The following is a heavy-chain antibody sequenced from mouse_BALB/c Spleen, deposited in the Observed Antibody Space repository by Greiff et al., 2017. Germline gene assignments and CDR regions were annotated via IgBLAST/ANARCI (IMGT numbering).Heavy chain of an antibody. CDR2: ISDGGSYT. D-gene: IGHD2-12*01. J-gene: IGHJ3*01. CDR3: ARDGNDLFAY. V-gene: IGHV5-4*02. Sequence: EVQRVESGGGLVKPGGSLKLSCAASGFTFSDYYMYWVRQTPEKRLEWVATISDGGSYTYYPDSVKGRFTISRDNAKNNLYLQMSSLKSEDTAMYYCARDGNDLFAYWGQGTLVTVSA. CDR1: GFTFSDYY.